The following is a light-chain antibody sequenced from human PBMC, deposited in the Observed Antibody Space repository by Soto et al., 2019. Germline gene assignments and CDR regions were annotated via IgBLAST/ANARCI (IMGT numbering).Light chain of an antibody. Sequence: QSALTQPPSASGFPGQSVTISCTGTSSDVGYYDYVSWYQQHPGKAPKLVIYEVTKRPSGVPDRVSASKSGNTASLTVSWLRAEDEADYYCSSYAGSNNFVFGSGTKVTVL. CDR1: SSDVGYYDY. J-gene: IGLJ1*01. CDR3: SSYAGSNNFV. CDR2: EVT. V-gene: IGLV2-8*01.